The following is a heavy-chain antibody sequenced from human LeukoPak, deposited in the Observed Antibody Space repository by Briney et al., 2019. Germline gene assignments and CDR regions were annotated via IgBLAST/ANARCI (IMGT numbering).Heavy chain of an antibody. CDR2: INHSGST. V-gene: IGHV4-34*01. J-gene: IGHJ6*03. CDR3: ASSNSPIGGGYYMDV. D-gene: IGHD2/OR15-2a*01. CDR1: GGSFSGYY. Sequence: SETLSLTCAVYGGSFSGYYWSLIRQPPGKGLEWIGEINHSGSTNYNPSLKSRVTISVDTSKNQFSLKLSSVTAADTAVYYCASSNSPIGGGYYMDVWGKGTTVTVSS.